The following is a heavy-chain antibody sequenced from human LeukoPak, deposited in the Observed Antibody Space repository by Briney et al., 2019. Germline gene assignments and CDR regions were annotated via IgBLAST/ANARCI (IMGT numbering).Heavy chain of an antibody. D-gene: IGHD5-12*01. CDR2: ISGSGGST. CDR1: GFTFSSYA. J-gene: IGHJ4*02. CDR3: AKKAIGAWRWLQSHFDY. Sequence: PGGSLRLSCAASGFTFSSYAMSWVRQAPGKGLEWVSAISGSGGSTYYADSVKGRFTISRDNSRNTLYLQMNSLRAEDTAVYYCAKKAIGAWRWLQSHFDYWGQGTLVTVSS. V-gene: IGHV3-23*01.